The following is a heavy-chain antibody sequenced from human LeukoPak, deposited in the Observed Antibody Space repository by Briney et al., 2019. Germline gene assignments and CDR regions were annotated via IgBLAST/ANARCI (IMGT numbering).Heavy chain of an antibody. J-gene: IGHJ4*02. Sequence: GSLRLSCAASGFTFSTYWMSWVRQAPGKGLEWVANIKQDGSEKYYVDSVKGRFTISRDNAKNSVFLQMNSLRNEDTAVYYCIRDAMTAFWGQGTLVTVSS. V-gene: IGHV3-7*01. CDR3: IRDAMTAF. CDR2: IKQDGSEK. CDR1: GFTFSTYW.